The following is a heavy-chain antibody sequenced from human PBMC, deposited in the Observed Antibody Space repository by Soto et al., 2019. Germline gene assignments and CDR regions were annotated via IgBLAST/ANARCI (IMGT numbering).Heavy chain of an antibody. CDR2: ISGSGGST. CDR3: AKDIHSSGEYYYYFYGMDV. V-gene: IGHV3-23*01. CDR1: GFTFSSYA. D-gene: IGHD6-19*01. Sequence: AGGSLRLSCAASGFTFSSYAMGWVRQAPGKGLEWVSAISGSGGSTYYADSVKGRFTISRDNSKNTLYLQMNSLRAEDTAVYYCAKDIHSSGEYYYYFYGMDVWGQGTTVTVSS. J-gene: IGHJ6*02.